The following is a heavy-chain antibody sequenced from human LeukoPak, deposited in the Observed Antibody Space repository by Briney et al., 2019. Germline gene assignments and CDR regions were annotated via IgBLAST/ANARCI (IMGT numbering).Heavy chain of an antibody. D-gene: IGHD1-7*01. CDR1: GGTFSSYA. V-gene: IGHV1-69*13. CDR3: ARDRAPITGTTTAYYYYYMDV. J-gene: IGHJ6*03. Sequence: SVKVSCKASGGTFSSYAISWVRQAPGQGLEWMGGIIPIFGTANYAQKFQGRVTITADESTSTAYMELSSLRSEDTAVYYCARDRAPITGTTTAYYYYYMDVWGKGTTVTVSS. CDR2: IIPIFGTA.